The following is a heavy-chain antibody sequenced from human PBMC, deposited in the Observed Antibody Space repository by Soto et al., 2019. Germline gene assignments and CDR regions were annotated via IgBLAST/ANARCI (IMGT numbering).Heavy chain of an antibody. Sequence: GGSLRLSWAASGFTFSSYGMHWVRQAPGKGLEWVAVIWYDGSNKYYADSVKGRFTISRDNSKNTLYLQMNSLRAEDTAVYYCARDVFARYSGYCAPPYWGQGTLVTVSS. V-gene: IGHV3-33*01. CDR2: IWYDGSNK. D-gene: IGHD5-12*01. CDR3: ARDVFARYSGYCAPPY. J-gene: IGHJ4*02. CDR1: GFTFSSYG.